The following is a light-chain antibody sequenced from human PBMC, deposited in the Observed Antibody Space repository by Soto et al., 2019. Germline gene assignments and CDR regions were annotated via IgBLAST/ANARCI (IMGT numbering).Light chain of an antibody. CDR3: QSYKSSNVV. V-gene: IGLV6-57*03. CDR2: EDN. J-gene: IGLJ2*01. Sequence: NFMLTQPHSVSESPGKTVTISCTRSSGSIASNYVQWYQQRPGSAPTTVIYEDNQRPSGVPDRFSGSIDSSSNSASLTISGLKTEDEADYSCQSYKSSNVVFGGGTKLTAL. CDR1: SGSIASNY.